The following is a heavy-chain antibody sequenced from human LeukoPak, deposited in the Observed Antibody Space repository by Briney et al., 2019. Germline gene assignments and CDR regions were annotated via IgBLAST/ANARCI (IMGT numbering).Heavy chain of an antibody. D-gene: IGHD3-3*01. V-gene: IGHV5-51*01. Sequence: GESLKISCKASGYSFTTYWIDWVRQVPGKGLEWMGIIYPGDSDTTYGPSFEGQVTISADRSITTAYLQWNSLQPSDTAIYYCARYQSGRRYDGFDIWGQGTMVTVSS. CDR1: GYSFTTYW. CDR3: ARYQSGRRYDGFDI. J-gene: IGHJ3*02. CDR2: IYPGDSDT.